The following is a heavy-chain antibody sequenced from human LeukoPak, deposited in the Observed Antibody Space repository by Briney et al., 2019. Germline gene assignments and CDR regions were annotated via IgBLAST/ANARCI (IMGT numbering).Heavy chain of an antibody. CDR3: ARLTSNSELIYFDY. D-gene: IGHD4-4*01. CDR2: IYYSGST. Sequence: SETLSLTCTVSGGSISSYYWSWIRQPPGKGLEWIGYIYYSGSTNYNPSHKSRVTISVDTSKNQFSLKLSSVTAADTAVYYCARLTSNSELIYFDYWGQGTLVTASS. V-gene: IGHV4-59*08. CDR1: GGSISSYY. J-gene: IGHJ4*02.